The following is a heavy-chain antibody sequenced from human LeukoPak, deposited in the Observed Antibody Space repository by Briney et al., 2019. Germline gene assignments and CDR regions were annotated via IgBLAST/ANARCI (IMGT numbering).Heavy chain of an antibody. V-gene: IGHV4-34*01. J-gene: IGHJ6*03. CDR2: INHSGST. CDR1: GGSFSGYY. Sequence: SETLSLTCAVYGGSFSGYYWSWIRQPPGKGLEWIGEINHSGSTNYNPSLKSRVTISVDTSKNQFSLKLSSVTAADTAVYYCASGPYYYDSSGYRIYYYYYMDVWGKGTTVTVSS. CDR3: ASGPYYYDSSGYRIYYYYYMDV. D-gene: IGHD3-22*01.